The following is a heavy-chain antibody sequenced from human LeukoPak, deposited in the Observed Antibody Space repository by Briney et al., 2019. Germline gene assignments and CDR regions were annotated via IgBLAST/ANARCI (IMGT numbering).Heavy chain of an antibody. CDR2: IYYSGST. J-gene: IGHJ5*02. Sequence: SETLSLTCAVYGGSFSGYYWSWIRQPPGKGLEWIGSIYYSGSTYYNPSLKSRVTISVGTSKNQFSLKLSSVTAADTAVYYCASPIAARPPWGQGTLVTVSS. D-gene: IGHD6-6*01. V-gene: IGHV4-34*01. CDR3: ASPIAARPP. CDR1: GGSFSGYY.